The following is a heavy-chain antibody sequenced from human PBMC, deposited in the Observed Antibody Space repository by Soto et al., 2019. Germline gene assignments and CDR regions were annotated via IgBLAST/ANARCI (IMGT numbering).Heavy chain of an antibody. Sequence: SETLSLTCTVSGGSISRYYWSWIRQPPGKGLEWIGYIYYSGSTYYNPSLKSRVTIDRSDTQFSLKLYSVTAADTAVYYCARAAGAVPAADGMDVWGQGTTVTVSS. V-gene: IGHV4-59*12. CDR3: ARAAGAVPAADGMDV. D-gene: IGHD2-2*01. CDR1: GGSISRYY. J-gene: IGHJ6*02. CDR2: IYYSGST.